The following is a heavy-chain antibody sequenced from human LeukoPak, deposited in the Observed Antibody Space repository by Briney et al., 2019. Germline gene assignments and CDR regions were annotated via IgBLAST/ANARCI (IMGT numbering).Heavy chain of an antibody. J-gene: IGHJ4*02. CDR1: GGSFSGYY. CDR2: INHSGST. V-gene: IGHV4-34*01. CDR3: ARGYQLLYTSANFDY. D-gene: IGHD2-2*02. Sequence: SETLSLTCAVYGGSFSGYYWSWIRQPPGKGLEWIGEINHSGSTNYNPSLKSRVTISVDTSKNQFSLKLSSVTAVDTAVYYCARGYQLLYTSANFDYWGQGTLVTVSS.